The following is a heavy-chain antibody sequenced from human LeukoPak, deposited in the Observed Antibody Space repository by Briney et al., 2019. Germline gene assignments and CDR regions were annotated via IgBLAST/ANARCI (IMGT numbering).Heavy chain of an antibody. V-gene: IGHV1-18*01. J-gene: IGHJ4*02. CDR2: ISAYNGNT. D-gene: IGHD3-10*01. CDR1: GYTFTSYG. CDR3: ARGGVRGVIITHFDY. Sequence: ASVKVSCKASGYTFTSYGIGWVRQAPGQGLEWMGWISAYNGNTNYAQKLQGRVTMTTDTSTSTAYMELRSLRSDDTAVYYCARGGVRGVIITHFDYWGQGTLVTVSS.